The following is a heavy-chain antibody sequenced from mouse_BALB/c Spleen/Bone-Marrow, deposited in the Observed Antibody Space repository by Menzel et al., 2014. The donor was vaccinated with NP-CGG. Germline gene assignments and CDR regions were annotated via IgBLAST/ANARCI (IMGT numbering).Heavy chain of an antibody. CDR2: INSDGGST. J-gene: IGHJ3*01. CDR1: EYEFPSHD. V-gene: IGHV5-2*01. CDR3: ARHANWDWYAY. Sequence: DVQIQESRGGLVQPGESLTLSCESNEYEFPSHDLSWVRKTPEKRLELVAAINSDGGSTYYPDTMERRFIISRDNTKKTLYLQMSILRSKDTALYYCARHANWDWYAYWGQGTLVTVSA. D-gene: IGHD4-1*01.